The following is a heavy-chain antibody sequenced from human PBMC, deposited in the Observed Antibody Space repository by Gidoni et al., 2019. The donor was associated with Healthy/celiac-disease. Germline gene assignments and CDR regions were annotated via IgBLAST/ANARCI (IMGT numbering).Heavy chain of an antibody. V-gene: IGHV3-23*01. Sequence: EGQRLESGGGLVQPGGCLRLSCDADGFTFSSYAMSWVRQAPGKGLEWVSAISVSAGSTYYADSVKGRFTISRDNSKNTLYLQMHSLRAEDPAVYYCAKDGYYGDSNGGNWFDPWGQGTLVTVSS. J-gene: IGHJ5*02. CDR1: GFTFSSYA. CDR3: AKDGYYGDSNGGNWFDP. CDR2: ISVSAGST. D-gene: IGHD4-17*01.